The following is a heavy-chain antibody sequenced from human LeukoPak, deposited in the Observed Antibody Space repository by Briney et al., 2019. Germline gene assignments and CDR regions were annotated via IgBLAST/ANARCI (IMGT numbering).Heavy chain of an antibody. D-gene: IGHD3-10*02. CDR1: GFTFSSYW. CDR2: IKQDGSEK. Sequence: PGGSLRLSCAASGFTFSSYWMSWLRQAPGKGREWVANIKQDGSEKYYVDSVKGRFTISRDNAKNSLYLQMNSLRAEDTAVYYCAELGITMIGGVWGKGTTVTISS. J-gene: IGHJ6*04. V-gene: IGHV3-7*01. CDR3: AELGITMIGGV.